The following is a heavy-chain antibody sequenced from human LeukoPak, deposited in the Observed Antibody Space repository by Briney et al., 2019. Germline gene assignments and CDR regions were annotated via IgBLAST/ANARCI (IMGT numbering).Heavy chain of an antibody. D-gene: IGHD3-10*01. Sequence: ASVKVSCKASGYTFTSYGISWVRQAPGQGLEWMGWISAYNGNTNYAQKLQGRVTMTTDTSTSTAYMELRSLRSEDTAVYYCARDYYGSGSYYCYYWGQGTLVTVSS. CDR2: ISAYNGNT. CDR1: GYTFTSYG. J-gene: IGHJ4*02. V-gene: IGHV1-18*01. CDR3: ARDYYGSGSYYCYY.